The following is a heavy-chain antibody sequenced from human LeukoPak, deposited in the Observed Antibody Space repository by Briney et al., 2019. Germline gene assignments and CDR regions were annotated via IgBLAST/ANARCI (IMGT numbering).Heavy chain of an antibody. CDR1: GFTFSSYW. CDR2: INSDGSST. V-gene: IGHV3-74*01. D-gene: IGHD1-26*01. CDR3: ARERSIVGAKADY. Sequence: GGSLRLSCAASGFTFSSYWMHWVRQAPGKGLVWVSRINSDGSSTSYADSVKGRFTISRDSAKNTLYLQMNSLRAEDTAVYYCARERSIVGAKADYWGQGTLVTVSS. J-gene: IGHJ4*02.